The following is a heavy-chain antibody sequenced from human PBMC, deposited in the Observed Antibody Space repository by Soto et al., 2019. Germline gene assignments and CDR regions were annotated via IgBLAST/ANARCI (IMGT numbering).Heavy chain of an antibody. Sequence: GGSLRLSCAASGFTFGSYAMHWVRQAPGKGLEWVAVISYDGSNKYYADSVKGRFTISRDNSKNTLYLQMNSLRAEDTAVYYCARSGYYYDSSGSYYFDYWGQGTLVTASS. CDR1: GFTFGSYA. D-gene: IGHD3-22*01. CDR2: ISYDGSNK. V-gene: IGHV3-30-3*01. CDR3: ARSGYYYDSSGSYYFDY. J-gene: IGHJ4*02.